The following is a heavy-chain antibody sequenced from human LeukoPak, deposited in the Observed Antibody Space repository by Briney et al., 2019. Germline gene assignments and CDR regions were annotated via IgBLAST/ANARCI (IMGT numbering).Heavy chain of an antibody. J-gene: IGHJ6*02. CDR3: ARGEMTGYYGPCMDV. CDR1: GYTFTGYY. Sequence: ASVKVSCKASGYTFTGYYMHWVRQAPGQGLEWMGWINPNSGGTNYAQKFQGRVTMTRDTSISTAYMELSSLRSEDTAVYYCARGEMTGYYGPCMDVWGQGTTVTVSS. CDR2: INPNSGGT. D-gene: IGHD3-9*01. V-gene: IGHV1-2*02.